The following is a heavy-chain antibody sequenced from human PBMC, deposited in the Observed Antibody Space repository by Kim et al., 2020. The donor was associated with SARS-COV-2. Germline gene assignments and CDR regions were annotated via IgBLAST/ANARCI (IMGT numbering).Heavy chain of an antibody. V-gene: IGHV3-72*01. Sequence: GGSLRLSCAASGFTFSDHYMDWVRQAPGKGLEWVGRTRNKANNYIPEYAASVKGRFTISRDDSKNSLYLHMNSLKTEDSAVYYCTRGRDIVGATHDAFDIWGQGTMVSVSS. CDR3: TRGRDIVGATHDAFDI. J-gene: IGHJ3*02. CDR2: TRNKANNYIP. D-gene: IGHD1-26*01. CDR1: GFTFSDHY.